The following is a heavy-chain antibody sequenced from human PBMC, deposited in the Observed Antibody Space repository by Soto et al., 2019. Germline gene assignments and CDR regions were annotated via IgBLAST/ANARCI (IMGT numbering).Heavy chain of an antibody. CDR3: ARGRGTYYADS. J-gene: IGHJ4*02. CDR2: IDTDGSTGGT. D-gene: IGHD1-26*01. Sequence: EVRLVESGGALVPPGGSLRLTCEASGFTFSGHWMHWVRRAPGKGLVWVSHIDTDGSTGGTSYANSVKGRFTVSRDDSNDRRYLQMNDLRVEDTAVYYCARGRGTYYADSWGQGTLVTVSS. V-gene: IGHV3-74*03. CDR1: GFTFSGHW.